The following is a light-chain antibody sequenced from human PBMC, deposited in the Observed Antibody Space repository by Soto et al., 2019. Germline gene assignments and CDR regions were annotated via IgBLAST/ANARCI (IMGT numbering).Light chain of an antibody. Sequence: QPVLTQPPSASGTPGQRVTISCSGSSSNIGSNYVYWYQQLPGTAPKLLIYSNNQRPSGVPDRLSGSKSGTSASLAISGLRSEDEADYYCAAWDDSLSGHVVFGGGTKLTVL. CDR1: SSNIGSNY. CDR2: SNN. V-gene: IGLV1-47*02. J-gene: IGLJ2*01. CDR3: AAWDDSLSGHVV.